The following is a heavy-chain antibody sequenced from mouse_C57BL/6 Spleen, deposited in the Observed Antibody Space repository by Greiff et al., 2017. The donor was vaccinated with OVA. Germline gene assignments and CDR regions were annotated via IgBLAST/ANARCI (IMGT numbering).Heavy chain of an antibody. J-gene: IGHJ1*03. D-gene: IGHD2-1*01. Sequence: VQLQQSGPELVKPGASVKMSCKASGYTFTDYNMHWVKQSHGKSLEWIGYINPNNGGTSYNQKFKGKATLTVNKSSSTAYMELRSLTSEDSAVYYCARWEDYGNYVGGYFDVWGTGTTVTVSS. CDR3: ARWEDYGNYVGGYFDV. CDR1: GYTFTDYN. CDR2: INPNNGGT. V-gene: IGHV1-22*01.